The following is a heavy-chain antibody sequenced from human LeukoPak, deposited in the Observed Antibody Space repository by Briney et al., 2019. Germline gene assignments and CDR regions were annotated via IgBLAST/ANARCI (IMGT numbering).Heavy chain of an antibody. CDR1: GFTFSDYW. Sequence: PGGSLRLSCAASGFTFSDYWMHWVRQAPGKGLVWVSRINPGGSTTIYADSVKGRFTISRDNAKNSLYLQMNSLRAEDTAVYYCARVDGSGSYYGTWGPGTLVTVSS. CDR2: INPGGSTT. V-gene: IGHV3-74*01. CDR3: ARVDGSGSYYGT. D-gene: IGHD1-26*01. J-gene: IGHJ5*02.